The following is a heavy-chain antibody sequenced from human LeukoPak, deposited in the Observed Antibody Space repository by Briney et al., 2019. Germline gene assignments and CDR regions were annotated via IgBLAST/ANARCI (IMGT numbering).Heavy chain of an antibody. D-gene: IGHD6-19*01. V-gene: IGHV1-2*02. Sequence: VASVKVSCKASGYTFTGYYMHWVRQAPGQGLEWMGWINPNSGGTNYAQKLQGRVTMTTDTSTSTAYLELRSLRSDDTAVYYCARDHGSPYSSGWYIGKNWFDPWGQGTLVTVSS. CDR1: GYTFTGYY. CDR3: ARDHGSPYSSGWYIGKNWFDP. CDR2: INPNSGGT. J-gene: IGHJ5*02.